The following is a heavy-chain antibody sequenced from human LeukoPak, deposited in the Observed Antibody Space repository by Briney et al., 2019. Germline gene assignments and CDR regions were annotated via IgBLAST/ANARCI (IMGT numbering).Heavy chain of an antibody. J-gene: IGHJ4*02. CDR3: ARGSRTYYDFWSGYYFDY. V-gene: IGHV4-59*12. CDR2: ISDIGSI. D-gene: IGHD3-3*01. Sequence: PSETLSLTCTVSGGSISSYYWSWIRQPPGKGLEWIAYISDIGSINYNPSLKSRVTISLDTSKNQFSLKLSSVTAADTAVYYCARGSRTYYDFWSGYYFDYWGQGTLVTVSS. CDR1: GGSISSYY.